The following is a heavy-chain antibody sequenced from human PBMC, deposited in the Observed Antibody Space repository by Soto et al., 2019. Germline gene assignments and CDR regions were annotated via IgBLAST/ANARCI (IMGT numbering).Heavy chain of an antibody. J-gene: IGHJ4*02. CDR1: GYSFTSYW. Sequence: GESLKISCNGSGYSFTSYWIGWVRQMPGKSLEWMGIIYPGDSDTRYSPSFQGQVTISADKSISTAYLQWSSLNASDTAMYYCASFPNTYYYDSSGYNSIDYWGQGTLVTVSS. CDR2: IYPGDSDT. CDR3: ASFPNTYYYDSSGYNSIDY. V-gene: IGHV5-51*01. D-gene: IGHD3-22*01.